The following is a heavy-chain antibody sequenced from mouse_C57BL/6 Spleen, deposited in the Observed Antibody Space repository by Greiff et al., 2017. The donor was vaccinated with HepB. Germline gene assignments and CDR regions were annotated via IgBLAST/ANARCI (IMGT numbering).Heavy chain of an antibody. J-gene: IGHJ2*01. CDR3: ARRTAQSAYYFDY. CDR1: GFTFSDYG. V-gene: IGHV5-17*01. Sequence: EVKLEESGGGLVKPGGSLKLSCAASGFTFSDYGMHWVRQAPEKGLEWVAYISSGSSTIYYADTVKGRFTISRDNAKNTLFLQMTSLRSEDTAMYYCARRTAQSAYYFDYWGQGTTLTVSS. CDR2: ISSGSSTI. D-gene: IGHD3-2*02.